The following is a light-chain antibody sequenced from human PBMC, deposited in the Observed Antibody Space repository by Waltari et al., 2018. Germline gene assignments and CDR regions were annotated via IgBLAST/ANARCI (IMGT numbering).Light chain of an antibody. Sequence: EIALTQSPGTLSLSVGERATVSCRASESVSRALAWYQQKPGQAPRLLIYGASTRATGIPDRFSGSGSGTDFSLTISRLEPDDFAVYYCQHYLRLPVTFGQGTKVEIK. CDR2: GAS. V-gene: IGKV3-20*01. CDR1: ESVSRA. CDR3: QHYLRLPVT. J-gene: IGKJ1*01.